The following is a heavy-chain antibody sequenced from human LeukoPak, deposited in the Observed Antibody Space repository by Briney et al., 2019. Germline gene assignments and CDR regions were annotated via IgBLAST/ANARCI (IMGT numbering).Heavy chain of an antibody. D-gene: IGHD7-27*01. V-gene: IGHV3-21*01. CDR1: GFTFSSYS. Sequence: GGSLRLSCAASGFTFSSYSMNWVRQAPGKGLEWVSSISSSSSYIYYADSVKGRFTISRDNAKNSLYLQMNSRRAEDTAVYYCARDPLGAFDIWGQGTMVTVSS. CDR2: ISSSSSYI. J-gene: IGHJ3*02. CDR3: ARDPLGAFDI.